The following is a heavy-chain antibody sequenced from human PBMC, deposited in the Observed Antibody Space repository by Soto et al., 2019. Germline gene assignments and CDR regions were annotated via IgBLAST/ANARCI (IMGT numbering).Heavy chain of an antibody. Sequence: KPSETLSLTCTVSGGSISSGDYYWSWIRQAPGKGPEWIGYMYYGGNPYYKPSLKSRPTISVDRSKNQLSLRLTSVTAADTAVYYCARGPSGQLGWLDPWGQGILVTVSS. CDR1: GGSISSGDYY. D-gene: IGHD3-10*01. J-gene: IGHJ5*02. CDR3: ARGPSGQLGWLDP. CDR2: MYYGGNP. V-gene: IGHV4-30-4*01.